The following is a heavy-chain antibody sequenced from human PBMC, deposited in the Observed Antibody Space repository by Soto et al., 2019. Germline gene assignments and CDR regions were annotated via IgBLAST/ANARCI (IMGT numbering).Heavy chain of an antibody. V-gene: IGHV3-33*05. CDR3: ANVRVRGFGAFSDMDV. J-gene: IGHJ6*02. CDR2: ISYDGSHL. D-gene: IGHD3-10*01. Sequence: QVQLVESGGGVVQPGRSLRLSCAASGFTFSSFGMHWVRQAPGKGLEWVALISYDGSHLYYADSVKGRFTISRDSSKNTLYLQMNSLRVDDTAVYYCANVRVRGFGAFSDMDVWGQGTTVTVSS. CDR1: GFTFSSFG.